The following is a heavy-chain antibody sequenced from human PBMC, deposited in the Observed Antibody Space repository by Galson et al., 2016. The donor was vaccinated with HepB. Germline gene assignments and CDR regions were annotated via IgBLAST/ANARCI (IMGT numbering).Heavy chain of an antibody. CDR3: ARDRDWAFDY. J-gene: IGHJ4*02. Sequence: SLRLSCAASGFTFSSYAMSWVRQAPGKGLEWVSDISGSGGRTYYGDSVKGRFTISRDNSKNTLYLQMNSLRAEDTAVYYCARDRDWAFDYWGQGVLVTVSS. D-gene: IGHD3/OR15-3a*01. CDR2: ISGSGGRT. CDR1: GFTFSSYA. V-gene: IGHV3-23*01.